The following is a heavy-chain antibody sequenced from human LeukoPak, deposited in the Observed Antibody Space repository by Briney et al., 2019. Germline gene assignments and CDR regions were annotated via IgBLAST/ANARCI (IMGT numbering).Heavy chain of an antibody. CDR1: GYSFTSYW. Sequence: GESPKISCKGSGYSFTSYWIGWVRQMPGKGLEWMGIIYPGDSDTRYSPSLQGQVTISADKSISTAYLQWSSLKASDTAMYYCARTTWIQLWLPFDYWGQGTLVTVSS. CDR2: IYPGDSDT. D-gene: IGHD5-18*01. J-gene: IGHJ4*02. CDR3: ARTTWIQLWLPFDY. V-gene: IGHV5-51*01.